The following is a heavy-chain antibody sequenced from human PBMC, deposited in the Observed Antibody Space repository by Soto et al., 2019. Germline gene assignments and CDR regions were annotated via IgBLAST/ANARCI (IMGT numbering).Heavy chain of an antibody. Sequence: QITLKESGPALVKPTQTLTLTCTFSGFSLSTSGLGVGWIRQPPGKALEWLALIYWEDNTRYSPSLKNRLTITKDTSKNQVVLTMPNIGPVDTATYYCAHDTLSYYGMDVWGQGTTVTVSS. CDR2: IYWEDNT. D-gene: IGHD5-18*01. CDR3: AHDTLSYYGMDV. V-gene: IGHV2-5*02. J-gene: IGHJ6*02. CDR1: GFSLSTSGLG.